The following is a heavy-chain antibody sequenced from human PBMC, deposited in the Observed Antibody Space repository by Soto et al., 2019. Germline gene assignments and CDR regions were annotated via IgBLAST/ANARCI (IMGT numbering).Heavy chain of an antibody. D-gene: IGHD3-3*01. CDR1: GFTFSNAW. CDR2: IKSKTDGGTT. CDR3: TTDKTSLRFLEWLYYYYGMDV. Sequence: EVQLVESGGGLVKPGGSLRLSCAASGFTFSNAWMNWVRQAPGKGLEWVGRIKSKTDGGTTDYAAPVEGRFTISRDDSKNTLYLQMNSLKTEDTAVYYCTTDKTSLRFLEWLYYYYGMDVWGQGTTVTVSS. J-gene: IGHJ6*02. V-gene: IGHV3-15*07.